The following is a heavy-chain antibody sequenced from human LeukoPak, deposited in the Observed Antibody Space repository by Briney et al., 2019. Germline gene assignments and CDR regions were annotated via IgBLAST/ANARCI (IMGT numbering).Heavy chain of an antibody. CDR2: ISSSSSYI. Sequence: GGSLRLSCAASGFTSSSYSMNWVRQAPGKGLEWVSSISSSSSYIYYADSVKGRFTISRDNAKNSLYLQMNSLRAEDTAVYYCARGAEYYDSSGYYTYYFDYWGQGTLVTVSS. CDR3: ARGAEYYDSSGYYTYYFDY. J-gene: IGHJ4*02. V-gene: IGHV3-21*01. CDR1: GFTSSSYS. D-gene: IGHD3-22*01.